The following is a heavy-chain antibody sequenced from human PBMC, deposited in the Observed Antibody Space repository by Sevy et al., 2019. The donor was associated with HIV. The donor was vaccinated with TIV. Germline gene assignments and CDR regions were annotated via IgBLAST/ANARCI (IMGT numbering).Heavy chain of an antibody. Sequence: SETLSLTCSVSGGSISGNFWTWIRQPLGKGLEWIGYIYYSGSTNSNPSLKSRVSISLDTSKNQFSLRLNSVTAADTAVYYCASGSGSYYDAFHIWGQGTMVTVSS. D-gene: IGHD1-26*01. CDR1: GGSISGNF. CDR2: IYYSGST. V-gene: IGHV4-59*01. CDR3: ASGSGSYYDAFHI. J-gene: IGHJ3*02.